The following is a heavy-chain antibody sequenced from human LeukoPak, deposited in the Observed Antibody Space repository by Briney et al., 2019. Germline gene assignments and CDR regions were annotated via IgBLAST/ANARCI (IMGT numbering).Heavy chain of an antibody. CDR2: ISSSGSTI. J-gene: IGHJ4*02. CDR1: GFTFSSYE. D-gene: IGHD3-22*01. V-gene: IGHV3-48*03. Sequence: GGSLRLSCAASGFTFSSYEMNWVRQAPGKGLEWVSYISSSGSTIYYADSVKGRFTISRDNAKNSLYLQMNSLRAEDTAVYYCARSSYDSSGWDSDYWGQGTLVTVSS. CDR3: ARSSYDSSGWDSDY.